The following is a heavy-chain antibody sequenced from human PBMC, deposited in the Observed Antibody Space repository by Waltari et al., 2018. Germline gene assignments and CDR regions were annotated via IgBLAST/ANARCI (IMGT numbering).Heavy chain of an antibody. CDR3: ARGRSSWLWNWFDP. CDR1: GGSFSGYY. Sequence: QVQLQQWGAGLLKPSETLSLTCAVYGGSFSGYYWSWIRQPPGKGLEWIGETNHSGSTNYNPSLKSRVTISVDTSKNQFSLKLSSVTAADTAVYYCARGRSSWLWNWFDPWGQGTLVTVSS. V-gene: IGHV4-34*01. D-gene: IGHD6-13*01. CDR2: TNHSGST. J-gene: IGHJ5*02.